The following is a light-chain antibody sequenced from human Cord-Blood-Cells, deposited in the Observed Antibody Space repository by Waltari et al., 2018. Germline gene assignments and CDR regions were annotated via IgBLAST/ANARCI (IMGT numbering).Light chain of an antibody. J-gene: IGLJ3*02. Sequence: QSALTQPASVSGSPGQSITISCTGTSSDVGSYNLVSWYQQHPGKAPKLMIYEGSKRPSGVSNRFSGPKSGNTASLTISELQAGDEADYYCCSYAGSSTWVFGGGTKLTVL. CDR3: CSYAGSSTWV. V-gene: IGLV2-23*01. CDR1: SSDVGSYNL. CDR2: EGS.